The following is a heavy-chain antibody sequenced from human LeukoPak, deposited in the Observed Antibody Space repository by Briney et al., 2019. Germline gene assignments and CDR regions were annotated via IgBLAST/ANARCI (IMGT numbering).Heavy chain of an antibody. CDR2: ISWNSGSI. Sequence: GRSLRLSCAASGFTFDDYAMHWVRQAPGKGLEWVSGISWNSGSIGYADSVKGRFTTSRDNAKNSLYLQMNSLRAEDTALYYCAKSSTSVPYYMDVWGKGTTVTVSS. CDR1: GFTFDDYA. V-gene: IGHV3-9*01. D-gene: IGHD2-2*01. J-gene: IGHJ6*03. CDR3: AKSSTSVPYYMDV.